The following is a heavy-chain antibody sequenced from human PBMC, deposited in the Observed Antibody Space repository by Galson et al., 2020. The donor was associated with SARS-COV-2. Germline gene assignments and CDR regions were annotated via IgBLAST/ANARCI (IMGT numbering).Heavy chain of an antibody. V-gene: IGHV3-30-3*01. J-gene: IGHJ4*02. Sequence: GGSLRLSCAASGFTFSSYAMHWVRQAPGKGPEWVAVISYDGSNKYYADSVKGRFTISRDNSKNTLYLQMNSLRAEDTAVYYCARGSGRYFDWLLGEGAGDYWGQGTLVTVSS. CDR3: ARGSGRYFDWLLGEGAGDY. CDR1: GFTFSSYA. D-gene: IGHD3-9*01. CDR2: ISYDGSNK.